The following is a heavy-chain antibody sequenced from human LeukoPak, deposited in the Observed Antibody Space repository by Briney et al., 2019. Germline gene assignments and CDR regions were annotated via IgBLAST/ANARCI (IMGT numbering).Heavy chain of an antibody. V-gene: IGHV3-15*01. CDR1: GITFSDAW. J-gene: IGHJ3*01. CDR3: SVDCAGSTSCYRAYHA. CDR2: IKIKIHDETR. Sequence: GGSLRLSCAASGITFSDAWMTWVRQAPGKGLEWVGRIKIKIHDETRDYAAPVKGRFTISRDDSKNTMYLQMDSLKTEDTGFYYCSVDCAGSTSCYRAYHAWGPGTMVTVSS. D-gene: IGHD2-2*02.